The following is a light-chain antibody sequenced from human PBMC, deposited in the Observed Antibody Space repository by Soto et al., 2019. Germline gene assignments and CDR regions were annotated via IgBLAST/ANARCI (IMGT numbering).Light chain of an antibody. CDR3: QQYYTTLT. J-gene: IGKJ4*01. CDR2: WAS. CDR1: QSVLHSSNNKNY. Sequence: DIVMTQSPDSLAVSLGERATMNCKSSQSVLHSSNNKNYLAWYQQKPGQPPKLLIYWASTRESGVPERFSGSGSGTDFTLTISTLQAEDVAVYYCQQYYTTLTFGGGTMVEIK. V-gene: IGKV4-1*01.